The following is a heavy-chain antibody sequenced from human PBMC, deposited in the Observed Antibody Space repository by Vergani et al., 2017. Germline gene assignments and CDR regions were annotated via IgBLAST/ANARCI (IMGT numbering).Heavy chain of an antibody. CDR2: TYSRGST. Sequence: EVQLVESGGGLVQPGGSLRLSCTASGFTVSTNYMSWVRQAPGKGLEWVSVTYSRGSTYYADSVRGRFTISRHNSKNTMSLRMHSLRAEDTAVYYCARVIAVADYSYYYYYMDVWGKGTTVTVSS. CDR1: GFTVSTNY. V-gene: IGHV3-53*04. CDR3: ARVIAVADYSYYYYYMDV. D-gene: IGHD6-19*01. J-gene: IGHJ6*03.